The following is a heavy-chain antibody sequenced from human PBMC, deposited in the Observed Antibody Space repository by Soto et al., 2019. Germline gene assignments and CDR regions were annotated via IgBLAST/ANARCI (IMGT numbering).Heavy chain of an antibody. CDR1: GGSISSGNYY. D-gene: IGHD4-17*01. J-gene: IGHJ4*02. Sequence: SETLSLTCTVSGGSISSGNYYWSWIRQHPGKGLEWIGYIYYSGSPYYNPSLKSRVTISVDTSKNQFSLKLSSVTAADTAVYYCERDSATVTTSTFEYWGQETLVTVSS. CDR3: ERDSATVTTSTFEY. CDR2: IYYSGSP. V-gene: IGHV4-31*03.